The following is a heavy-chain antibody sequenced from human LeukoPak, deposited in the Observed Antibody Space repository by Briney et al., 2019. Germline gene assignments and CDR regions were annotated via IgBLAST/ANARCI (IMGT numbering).Heavy chain of an antibody. CDR3: ARDRDWELYDY. CDR2: ISSDGISS. J-gene: IGHJ4*02. CDR1: GFTFSDYW. V-gene: IGHV3-74*01. D-gene: IGHD1-26*01. Sequence: GGSLRLSCAASGFTFSDYWTHWVRQSPGRRLVRVARISSDGISSSYADSVKGRFTISRDNAKNTLYLQMNDLGADDTAIYYCARDRDWELYDYWGQGTLVTVSS.